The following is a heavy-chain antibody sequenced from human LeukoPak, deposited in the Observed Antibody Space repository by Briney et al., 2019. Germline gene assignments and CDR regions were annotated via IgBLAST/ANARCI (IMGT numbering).Heavy chain of an antibody. Sequence: PGGSLRLSCAASGFNFRNYDMHWVRQAPGKGLEWVASITTDATNKYYADSVKGRFTFSRDNAKNTLFLQMNSLRAEDTAVYYCARADYFDTTGHDSDALDIWGRGTMVTVSS. CDR1: GFNFRNYD. J-gene: IGHJ3*02. D-gene: IGHD3-22*01. CDR3: ARADYFDTTGHDSDALDI. CDR2: ITTDATNK. V-gene: IGHV3-33*01.